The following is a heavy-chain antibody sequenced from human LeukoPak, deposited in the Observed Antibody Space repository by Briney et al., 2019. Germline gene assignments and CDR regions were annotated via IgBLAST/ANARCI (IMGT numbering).Heavy chain of an antibody. D-gene: IGHD2-2*01. CDR3: AREDIVVVPAASALDP. J-gene: IGHJ5*02. Sequence: GASVKVSCKASGYTFTSYGISWVRQAPGQGLEWMGWISAYNGNTNYAQKLQGRVTMTTDTSTSTAYMELSRLRSDDTAVYYCAREDIVVVPAASALDPWGQGTLVTVSS. CDR2: ISAYNGNT. CDR1: GYTFTSYG. V-gene: IGHV1-18*01.